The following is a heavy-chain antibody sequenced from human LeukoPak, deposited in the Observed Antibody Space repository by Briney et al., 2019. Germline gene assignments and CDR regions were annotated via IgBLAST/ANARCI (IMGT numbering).Heavy chain of an antibody. V-gene: IGHV3-53*01. CDR3: ATSIVGLTYDEHFQH. Sequence: GGSLRLSCAASGFAVSSNHMNWVRQAPGKGLEWVSVIFNRGSTYYADSVKGRFTISRDNSKNTLYLQMNSLRAEDTAVYYCATSIVGLTYDEHFQHWGQGTLVTVSS. D-gene: IGHD1-26*01. CDR2: IFNRGST. CDR1: GFAVSSNH. J-gene: IGHJ1*01.